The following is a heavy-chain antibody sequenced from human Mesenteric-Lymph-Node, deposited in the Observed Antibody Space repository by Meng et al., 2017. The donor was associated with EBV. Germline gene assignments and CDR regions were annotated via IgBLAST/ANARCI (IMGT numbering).Heavy chain of an antibody. CDR3: AKVDGSGRSNWFDP. D-gene: IGHD3-10*01. J-gene: IGHJ5*02. CDR2: IYHSGST. Sequence: VPARGSGQGLVKPSGPLSLTCAVSGGSISSYNWWSWVRQPPGKGLEWIGEIYHSGSTNNNPSLRSRVTISVDKSKNQFSLRLSSVTAADTAVYYCAKVDGSGRSNWFDPWGQGTLVTVSS. CDR1: GGSISSYNW. V-gene: IGHV4-4*02.